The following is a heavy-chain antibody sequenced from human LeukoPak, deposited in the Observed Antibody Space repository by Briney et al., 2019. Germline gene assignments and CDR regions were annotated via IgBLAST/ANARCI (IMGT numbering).Heavy chain of an antibody. CDR2: ISSSGTTI. V-gene: IGHV3-11*01. CDR3: ARSRWELHFDY. CDR1: GFTFSDYY. J-gene: IGHJ4*02. D-gene: IGHD1-26*01. Sequence: KPGGSLRLSCAASGFTFSDYYMSWIRQAPGKGLEWVSYISSSGTTIYYAYSVKGRFTISRDNAKNSMYLQVNSLRAEDTAVYYCARSRWELHFDYWGQGTLVTVSS.